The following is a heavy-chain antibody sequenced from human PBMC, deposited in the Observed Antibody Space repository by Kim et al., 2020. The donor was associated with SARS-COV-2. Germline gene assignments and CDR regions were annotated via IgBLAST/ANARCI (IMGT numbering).Heavy chain of an antibody. CDR1: GFTVSSNY. D-gene: IGHD6-6*01. J-gene: IGHJ5*02. CDR2: IYSGGST. V-gene: IGHV3-53*01. Sequence: GGSLRLSCAASGFTVSSNYMSWVRQAPGKGLEWVSVIYSGGSTYYADSVKGRFTISRDNSKHTLYLQMNSLIAEDTSVYYFSTFPLCARFVPCVHVTL. CDR3: STFPLCARFVP.